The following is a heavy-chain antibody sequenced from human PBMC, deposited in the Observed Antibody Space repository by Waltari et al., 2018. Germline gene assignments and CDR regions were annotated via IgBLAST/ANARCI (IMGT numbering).Heavy chain of an antibody. J-gene: IGHJ4*02. CDR3: VRDEPGDGLDY. Sequence: EVQLVESGGALVQPGGSLRLSCASSRFTFSTYWMHWVRQAPGKGLMWVAHIESDESRTTYAESVKGRFTISRDNAKNTVYLQMNSLRDEDTAVYYCVRDEPGDGLDYWGQGTLVTVSS. D-gene: IGHD7-27*01. V-gene: IGHV3-74*03. CDR2: IESDESRT. CDR1: RFTFSTYW.